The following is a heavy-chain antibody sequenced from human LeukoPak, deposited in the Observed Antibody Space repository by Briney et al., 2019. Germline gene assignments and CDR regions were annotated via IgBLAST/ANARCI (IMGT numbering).Heavy chain of an antibody. J-gene: IGHJ5*02. V-gene: IGHV3-21*01. CDR2: ISSSSSYI. D-gene: IGHD2-2*01. Sequence: PGGSLRLSCAASGFTFSSYSMNWVRQAPGKGLEWVSSISSSSSYIYYADLVKGRFTISRDNAKNSLYLQMNSLRAEDTAVYYCARDHGRYCISTSCYWAKNWFDPWGQGTLVTVSS. CDR1: GFTFSSYS. CDR3: ARDHGRYCISTSCYWAKNWFDP.